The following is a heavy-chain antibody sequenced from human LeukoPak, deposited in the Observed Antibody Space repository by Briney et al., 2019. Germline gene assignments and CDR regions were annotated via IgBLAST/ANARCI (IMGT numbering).Heavy chain of an antibody. CDR2: INHSGST. Sequence: SETLSLTCAVYGGSFSGYYWSGIRQPPGKGLEWIGEINHSGSTNYNPSLKSRVTISVDTSKNQFSLKLSSVTAADTAVYYCARTDQSMVRGVIDYWGQGTLVTVSS. V-gene: IGHV4-34*01. D-gene: IGHD3-10*01. CDR1: GGSFSGYY. CDR3: ARTDQSMVRGVIDY. J-gene: IGHJ4*02.